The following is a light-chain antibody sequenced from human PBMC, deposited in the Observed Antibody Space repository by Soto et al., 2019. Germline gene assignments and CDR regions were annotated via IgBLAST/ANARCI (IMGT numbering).Light chain of an antibody. J-gene: IGKJ1*01. V-gene: IGKV1-5*01. CDR1: QSISSW. CDR2: DAS. Sequence: DIQMTQSPSTLSVSVGDRVTITCRASQSISSWLAWYQQKPGKAPKLLICDASSLESGVPSRFSGSGSGTEFTLTNSSLQPDDFATYYCQQYNSYSRTFGQGTKVEIK. CDR3: QQYNSYSRT.